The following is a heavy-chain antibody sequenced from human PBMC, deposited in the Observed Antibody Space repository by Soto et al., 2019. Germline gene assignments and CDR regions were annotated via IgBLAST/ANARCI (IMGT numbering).Heavy chain of an antibody. CDR1: GFTFSSYA. Sequence: QVQLVESGGGVVQPGRSLRLSCAASGFTFSSYAMHWVRQAPGKGLEWVAVISYDGSNKYYADSVKGRFTICRDNSKNTLYLQMNSLRAEDTAVYYCARDTGTDDYGDYYFDYWGQGTLVTVSS. V-gene: IGHV3-30-3*01. CDR2: ISYDGSNK. D-gene: IGHD4-17*01. CDR3: ARDTGTDDYGDYYFDY. J-gene: IGHJ4*02.